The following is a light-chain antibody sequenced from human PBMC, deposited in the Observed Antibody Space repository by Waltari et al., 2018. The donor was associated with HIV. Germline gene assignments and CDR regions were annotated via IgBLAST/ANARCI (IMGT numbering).Light chain of an antibody. J-gene: IGKJ4*01. CDR3: MQGTYRPLT. V-gene: IGKV2-30*02. Sequence: EVVMTQSPLSLPVTLGQPASLSCWSSQSLERSDGNTFLIWFHQRPGQSPRRLISRVSERDSGVPDRFSASGSGTDFTLKISRVEPEDVGVYYCMQGTYRPLTFGGGTRVEIK. CDR2: RVS. CDR1: QSLERSDGNTF.